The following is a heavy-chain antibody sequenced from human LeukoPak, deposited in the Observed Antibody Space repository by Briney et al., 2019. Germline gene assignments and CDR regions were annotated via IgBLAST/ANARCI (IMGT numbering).Heavy chain of an antibody. D-gene: IGHD2-2*01. CDR1: GYTFTGYY. CDR2: INPNSGGT. CDR3: ARGVVVPAAGSSIDY. V-gene: IGHV1-2*02. J-gene: IGHJ4*02. Sequence: GASVKVSCKASGYTFTGYYMHWVRQAPGQGLEWMGWINPNSGGTNYAQKLQGRVTMTRDTSISTAYMELSRLRSDDTAVYYCARGVVVPAAGSSIDYWGQGTLVTVSS.